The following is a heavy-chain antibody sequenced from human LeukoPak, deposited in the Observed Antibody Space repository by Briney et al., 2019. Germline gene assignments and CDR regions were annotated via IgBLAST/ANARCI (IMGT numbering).Heavy chain of an antibody. J-gene: IGHJ4*02. V-gene: IGHV3-7*01. D-gene: IGHD1-26*01. Sequence: PGGSLRLSCAASGFTFSSFWMTWVRQAPGKGLEWVANINQDGSETYYVDSVKGRFTIARDNAKNSLSLQMNSLRDDDTAVYYCARTSNPVGATLVDYWGQGTLVTVSS. CDR2: INQDGSET. CDR1: GFTFSSFW. CDR3: ARTSNPVGATLVDY.